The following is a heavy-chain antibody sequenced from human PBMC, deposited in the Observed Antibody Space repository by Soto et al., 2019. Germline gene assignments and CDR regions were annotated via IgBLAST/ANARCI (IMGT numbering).Heavy chain of an antibody. Sequence: SVMVSCEASGGTFSSYAIRLVRQAPGQGLECVGGIIPIFGTANYAQKFQGRVTITADESTSTAYMELSSLRSEDTAVYYCARVGRGGIVVVTADIENYYYGMDVWGQGTTVTVSS. CDR1: GGTFSSYA. V-gene: IGHV1-69*13. D-gene: IGHD2-2*02. CDR2: IIPIFGTA. J-gene: IGHJ6*02. CDR3: ARVGRGGIVVVTADIENYYYGMDV.